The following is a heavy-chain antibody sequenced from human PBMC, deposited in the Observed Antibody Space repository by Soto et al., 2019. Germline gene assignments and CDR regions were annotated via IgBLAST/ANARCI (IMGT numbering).Heavy chain of an antibody. V-gene: IGHV1-2*02. CDR3: ARDGQYGDYGYYFDY. D-gene: IGHD4-17*01. J-gene: IGHJ4*02. CDR2: ISPNSGNT. CDR1: GYTFTGYY. Sequence: RASVKVSCKASGYTFTGYYIHWVRQAPGQGLEWMGWISPNSGNTNYAQNFQGRVTMTRDTSVTTAYMELSRLRSDDTAMYYCARDGQYGDYGYYFDYWGQGTLVTVSS.